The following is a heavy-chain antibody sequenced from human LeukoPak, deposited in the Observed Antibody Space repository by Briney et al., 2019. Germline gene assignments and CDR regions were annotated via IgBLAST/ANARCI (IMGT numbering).Heavy chain of an antibody. CDR2: INSDGSST. V-gene: IGHV3-74*01. J-gene: IGHJ4*02. D-gene: IGHD4-23*01. CDR3: AREVFDYGGNHFDY. Sequence: PGGSLRLSCAASAFTFSSYWMHWVRQAPGKGLVWVSRINSDGSSTSYADSVKGRFTISRDNAKNTLYLQMNSLRAEDTAVYYCAREVFDYGGNHFDYWGQGTLVTVSS. CDR1: AFTFSSYW.